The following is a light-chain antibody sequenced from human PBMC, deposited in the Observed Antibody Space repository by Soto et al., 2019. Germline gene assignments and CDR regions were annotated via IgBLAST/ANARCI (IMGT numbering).Light chain of an antibody. J-gene: IGKJ4*01. CDR2: GAS. Sequence: EIVWTQSPGTLSLSPGERATLSCRASQSVSSNLAWYQTKPGQAPRILIYGASTSATGIPARFSGSGSGTDFTLTISRLETEDFAVYECQQRSNWTPSFGGGTKVDIK. CDR3: QQRSNWTPS. CDR1: QSVSSN. V-gene: IGKV3-11*01.